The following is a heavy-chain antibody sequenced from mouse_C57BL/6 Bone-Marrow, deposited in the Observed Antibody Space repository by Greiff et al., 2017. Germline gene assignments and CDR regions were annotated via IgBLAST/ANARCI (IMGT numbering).Heavy chain of an antibody. V-gene: IGHV5-17*01. Sequence: VKVEESGGGLVKPGGSLKLSCAASGFTFSDYGMHWVRQAPEKGLEWVAYISSGSSTIYYADTVKGRFTISRDNAKNTLFLQMTSLRSEDTAMYYCARIPYGSSPYWYFDVWGTGTTVTVSS. CDR2: ISSGSSTI. J-gene: IGHJ1*03. CDR1: GFTFSDYG. CDR3: ARIPYGSSPYWYFDV. D-gene: IGHD1-1*01.